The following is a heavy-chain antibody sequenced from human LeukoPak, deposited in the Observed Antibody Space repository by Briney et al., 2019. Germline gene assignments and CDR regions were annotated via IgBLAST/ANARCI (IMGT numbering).Heavy chain of an antibody. J-gene: IGHJ4*02. CDR1: GFTFSDYY. D-gene: IGHD3-16*01. Sequence: GGSLRLSCAASGFTFSDYYMSWIRQAPGKGLEWLSYISNSGSSIYYGDSVKGRFTISRNNAKNSLYLQMNSLRAEDTAVYYCAGGVQGAGPFDYWGQGTLVTVSS. CDR2: ISNSGSSI. V-gene: IGHV3-11*01. CDR3: AGGVQGAGPFDY.